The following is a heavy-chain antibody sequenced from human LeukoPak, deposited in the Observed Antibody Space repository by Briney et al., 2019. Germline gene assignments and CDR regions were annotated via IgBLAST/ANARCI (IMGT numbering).Heavy chain of an antibody. CDR3: AGEIWGLAMVRGVIRWFDP. CDR1: GGSISSGGYS. Sequence: PSETLSLTCAVSGGSISSGGYSWSWIRQPPGKGLEWIGYIYHSGSTYYNPSLKSRVTISVDRSKNQFSLKLSSVTAADTAVYYCAGEIWGLAMVRGVIRWFDPWGQGTLVTVSS. CDR2: IYHSGST. V-gene: IGHV4-30-2*01. D-gene: IGHD3-10*01. J-gene: IGHJ5*02.